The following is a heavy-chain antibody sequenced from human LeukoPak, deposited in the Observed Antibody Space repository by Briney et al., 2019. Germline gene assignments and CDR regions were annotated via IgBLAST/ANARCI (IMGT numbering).Heavy chain of an antibody. CDR3: AREGGGSYYRFIKGYYYYYMDV. D-gene: IGHD1-26*01. V-gene: IGHV4-59*12. CDR1: GDSISNYY. CDR2: IYYSGST. J-gene: IGHJ6*03. Sequence: SETLSLTCTVSGDSISNYYWSWIRQPPGKGLEWIGYIYYSGSTNYNPSLKSRVTISVDTSKNQFSLKLSSVTAADTAVYYCAREGGGSYYRFIKGYYYYYMDVWGKGTTVTISS.